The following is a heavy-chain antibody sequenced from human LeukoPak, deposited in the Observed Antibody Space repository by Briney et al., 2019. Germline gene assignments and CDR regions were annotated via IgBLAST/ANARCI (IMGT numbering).Heavy chain of an antibody. Sequence: ASVKVSCKTSGYMFTDYYMHWVRQAPGQGLEWMGWINPNSGGTNYAQKFQGRVTMTRDTSISTAYMELSRLRSDDTAVYYCARGAPSQQLVRDAFDIWGQGTMVTVSS. J-gene: IGHJ3*02. V-gene: IGHV1-2*02. CDR3: ARGAPSQQLVRDAFDI. CDR1: GYMFTDYY. D-gene: IGHD6-13*01. CDR2: INPNSGGT.